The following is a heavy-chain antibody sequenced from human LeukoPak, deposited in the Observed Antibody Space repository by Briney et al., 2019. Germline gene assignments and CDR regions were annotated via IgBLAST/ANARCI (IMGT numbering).Heavy chain of an antibody. CDR2: IYYSGST. Sequence: SETLSLTCTVSGGSISSGGFSWSWIRQHPGKGLEWIGYIYYSGSTYYNPSLKSRVTMSVDTSKNQFSLKLTSVTAADTAVYYCARKRILPSQYYFDYWGQGSLVTVSS. CDR1: GGSISSGGFS. J-gene: IGHJ4*02. D-gene: IGHD3-3*01. CDR3: ARKRILPSQYYFDY. V-gene: IGHV4-31*03.